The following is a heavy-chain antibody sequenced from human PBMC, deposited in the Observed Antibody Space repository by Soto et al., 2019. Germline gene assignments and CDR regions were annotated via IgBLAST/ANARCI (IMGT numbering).Heavy chain of an antibody. CDR2: ISWHSGSF. D-gene: IGHD2-21*01. CDR3: TKDIPPAAGYMDV. V-gene: IGHV3-9*01. CDR1: GFTFDDFA. J-gene: IGHJ6*03. Sequence: EVQLVESGGGLVQPGRSLRLSCAASGFTFDDFAMHWVRQAPGKGLEWVSGISWHSGSFGYADSVKGRFSISRDNAKNSLYLQMNSLRVEDPALYFCTKDIPPAAGYMDVWGKGTMVFVSS.